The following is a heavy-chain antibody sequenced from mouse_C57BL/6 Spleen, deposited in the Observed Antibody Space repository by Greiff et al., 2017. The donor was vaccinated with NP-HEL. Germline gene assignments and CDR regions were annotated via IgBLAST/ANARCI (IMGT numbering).Heavy chain of an antibody. Sequence: ESGPGLVKPSQSLSLTCSVTGYSITSGYYWNWIRQFPGNKLEWMGYISYDGSNNYNPSLKNRISITRDTSKNQFFLKLNSVTTEDTATYYCAKYYYGSSYFYWYFDVWGTGTTVTVSS. CDR3: AKYYYGSSYFYWYFDV. V-gene: IGHV3-6*01. D-gene: IGHD1-1*01. CDR1: GYSITSGYY. CDR2: ISYDGSN. J-gene: IGHJ1*03.